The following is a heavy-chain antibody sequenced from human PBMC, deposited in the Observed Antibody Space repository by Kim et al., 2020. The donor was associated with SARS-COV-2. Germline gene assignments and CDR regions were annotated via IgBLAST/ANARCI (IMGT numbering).Heavy chain of an antibody. CDR2: INHSGST. CDR1: GGSFSGYY. D-gene: IGHD6-13*01. J-gene: IGHJ6*01. CDR3: ARGQVSSSWYSYYYYYGM. Sequence: SETLSLTCAVYGGSFSGYYWSWIRQPPGKGLEWIGEINHSGSTNYNPSLKSRVTISVDTSKNQFSLKLSSVTAADTAVYYCARGQVSSSWYSYYYYYGM. V-gene: IGHV4-34*01.